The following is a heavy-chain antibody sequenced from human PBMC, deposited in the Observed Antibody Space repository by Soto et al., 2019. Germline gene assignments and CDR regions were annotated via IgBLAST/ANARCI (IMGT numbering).Heavy chain of an antibody. CDR3: ARVRSDENYYYYGMDV. Sequence: QVQLVQSGAEVKKPGASVKVSCKASGYTFTSYGISWVRQAPGQGLEWMGWISAYNGNTNYAQKLQGRVTMTTDTSMSTAYMELRSLRSDDTAVYYCARVRSDENYYYYGMDVWGQGTTVTVSS. CDR2: ISAYNGNT. V-gene: IGHV1-18*04. CDR1: GYTFTSYG. J-gene: IGHJ6*02. D-gene: IGHD1-26*01.